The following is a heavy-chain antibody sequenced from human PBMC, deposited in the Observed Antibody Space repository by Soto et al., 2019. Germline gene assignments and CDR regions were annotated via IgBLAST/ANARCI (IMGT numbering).Heavy chain of an antibody. CDR2: ISYDGTNK. CDR1: GFTFSTYG. J-gene: IGHJ4*02. Sequence: QVQLVESGGGVVQPGRSLRLSCAASGFTFSTYGMHWVRQAPGKGLEWVAVISYDGTNKYYADSVKGRFTISRDNSKNTPYLQMNRLRAEDTAVYYCAKKRSSSRSPDFDYWGQGTLVTVSS. D-gene: IGHD6-13*01. CDR3: AKKRSSSRSPDFDY. V-gene: IGHV3-30*18.